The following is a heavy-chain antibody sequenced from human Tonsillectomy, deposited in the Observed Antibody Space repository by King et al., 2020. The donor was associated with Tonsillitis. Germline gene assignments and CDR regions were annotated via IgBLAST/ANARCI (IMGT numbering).Heavy chain of an antibody. V-gene: IGHV4-34*01. CDR1: GGSFSGYY. Sequence: VQLQQWGAGLLKPSETLSLTCAVYGGSFSGYYWSWIRQPPGKGLEWIGEINHSGSTNYNPSLKSRVTISVDTSKNQFSLDLSSVTAADTAVYYCAKARGYSYGYYYCYMDVWGKGTTVTVSS. CDR2: INHSGST. D-gene: IGHD5-18*01. CDR3: AKARGYSYGYYYCYMDV. J-gene: IGHJ6*03.